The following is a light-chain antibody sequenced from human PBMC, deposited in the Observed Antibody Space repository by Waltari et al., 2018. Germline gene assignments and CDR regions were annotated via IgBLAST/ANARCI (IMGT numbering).Light chain of an antibody. Sequence: EIVMTQSPATLSVSPGERATISCRASQSVRSNLAWYQQKPGQAPRLLIYGASTRATGIPARFSGSGSGTEFTLTISSMQSEDFAVYYCQQYNNWPPWTFGQGTKVEIK. V-gene: IGKV3-15*01. J-gene: IGKJ1*01. CDR2: GAS. CDR1: QSVRSN. CDR3: QQYNNWPPWT.